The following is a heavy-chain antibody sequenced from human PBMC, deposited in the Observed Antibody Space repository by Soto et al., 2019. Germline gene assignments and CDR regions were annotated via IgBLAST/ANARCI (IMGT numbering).Heavy chain of an antibody. CDR2: IWYDGSNK. CDR3: ARDFSYYGSGSYYFDY. D-gene: IGHD3-10*01. V-gene: IGHV3-33*01. J-gene: IGHJ4*02. CDR1: GFTFSSYG. Sequence: HPGGSLRLSCSASGFTFSSYGMHWVRQAPGKGLEWVAVIWYDGSNKYYADSVKGRFTISRDNSKNTLYLQMNSLRAEDTAVYYCARDFSYYGSGSYYFDYWGQGTLVTVSS.